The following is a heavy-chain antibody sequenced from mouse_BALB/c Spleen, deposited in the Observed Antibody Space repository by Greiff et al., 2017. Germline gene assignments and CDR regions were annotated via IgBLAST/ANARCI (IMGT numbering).Heavy chain of an antibody. D-gene: IGHD1-1*01. V-gene: IGHV5-17*02. Sequence: EVQLVESGGGLVQPGGSRKLSCAASGFTFSSFGMHWVRQAPEKGLEWVAYISSGSSTIYYADTVKGRFTISRDNPKNTLFLQMTSLRSEDTAMYYCARRGTTVAMDYWGQGTSVTVSS. CDR2: ISSGSSTI. CDR3: ARRGTTVAMDY. J-gene: IGHJ4*01. CDR1: GFTFSSFG.